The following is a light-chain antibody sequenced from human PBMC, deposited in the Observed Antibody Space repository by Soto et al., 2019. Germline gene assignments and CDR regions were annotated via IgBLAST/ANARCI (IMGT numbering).Light chain of an antibody. Sequence: ALTQPASVSGSPGQSITISCTGTSSDVGGYNYVSWYQQHPGKAPKLMIYDVSNRPSGVSNRFSGSKSGNTASLTISGLQTEDEADYYCSSYTSSSTRVLGGGTQLTVL. CDR3: SSYTSSSTRV. CDR2: DVS. CDR1: SSDVGGYNY. V-gene: IGLV2-14*03. J-gene: IGLJ2*01.